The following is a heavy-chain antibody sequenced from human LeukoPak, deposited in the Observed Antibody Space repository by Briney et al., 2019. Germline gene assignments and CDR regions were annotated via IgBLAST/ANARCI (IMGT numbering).Heavy chain of an antibody. Sequence: PGGSLRLSCAASGFRFNTYWMHWVRQAPGKGLVWVSRISSDGRTTNYADSVKGRFTVSRDNAKHSLYLQMNSLRPEDTAVYYCANALGAHYFEPWGRGTLVSVPS. CDR1: GFRFNTYW. V-gene: IGHV3-74*01. J-gene: IGHJ4*02. CDR3: ANALGAHYFEP. CDR2: ISSDGRTT. D-gene: IGHD1-26*01.